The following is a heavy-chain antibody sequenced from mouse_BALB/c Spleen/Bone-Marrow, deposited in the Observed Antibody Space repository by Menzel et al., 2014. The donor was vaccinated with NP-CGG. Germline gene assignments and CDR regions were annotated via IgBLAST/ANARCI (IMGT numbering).Heavy chain of an antibody. D-gene: IGHD2-1*01. J-gene: IGHJ4*01. CDR2: ISSGGSCT. Sequence: EVQGVESGGGLVKPGGSLKLSCAASGFTFSSYTMSWVRQTPEKRLEWVATISSGGSCTYYPDSVKGRFTISRDNAKNTLYLQMSSLKSEDTAMYYCTRDGKGNYDYAMDYWGQGTSVTVSS. CDR3: TRDGKGNYDYAMDY. CDR1: GFTFSSYT. V-gene: IGHV5-6-4*01.